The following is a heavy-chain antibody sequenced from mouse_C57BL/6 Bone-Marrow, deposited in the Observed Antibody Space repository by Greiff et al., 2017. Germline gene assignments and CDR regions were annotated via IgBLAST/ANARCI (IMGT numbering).Heavy chain of an antibody. D-gene: IGHD2-4*01. CDR2: ISSGSSTI. CDR3: ARRTHDYDDAMDY. CDR1: GFTFSDYG. V-gene: IGHV5-17*01. J-gene: IGHJ4*01. Sequence: EVQLVESGGGLVKPGGSLKLSCAASGFTFSDYGMHWVRQAPEKGLEWVAYISSGSSTIYYADTVKGRFTISRDHAKHTLFLQMTSLWSENTAMDYCARRTHDYDDAMDYWGQGTSVTVSS.